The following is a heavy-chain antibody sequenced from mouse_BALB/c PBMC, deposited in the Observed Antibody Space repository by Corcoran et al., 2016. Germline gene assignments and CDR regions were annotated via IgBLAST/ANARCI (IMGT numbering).Heavy chain of an antibody. CDR2: ILPGSGST. V-gene: IGHV1-9*01. Sequence: QVQLQQSGAELMKPGASVKISCKATGYTFGSYWIEWVKQRPGHGLEWIGEILPGSGSTNYNEKFKGKATFTPDTSSNTAYMQLSSLTSEDSAVYYCARAGTHTTATTCWGQGTLVTVSA. D-gene: IGHD1-2*01. CDR1: GYTFGSYW. J-gene: IGHJ3*01. CDR3: ARAGTHTTATTC.